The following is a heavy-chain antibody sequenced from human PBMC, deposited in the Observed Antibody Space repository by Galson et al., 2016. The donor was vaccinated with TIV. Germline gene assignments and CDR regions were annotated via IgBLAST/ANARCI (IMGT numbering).Heavy chain of an antibody. D-gene: IGHD4-17*01. J-gene: IGHJ4*02. V-gene: IGHV3-33*01. Sequence: SLRLSCAAPGFTFGSYGMHWVRQAPGKGLEWVAGLWYDGGNRIYAESVKGRFTISRENSKNTVYLQMSSLSDEDTAVYYCARDWDDYGAHSALDDWGQGTLVTVSS. CDR3: ARDWDDYGAHSALDD. CDR2: LWYDGGNR. CDR1: GFTFGSYG.